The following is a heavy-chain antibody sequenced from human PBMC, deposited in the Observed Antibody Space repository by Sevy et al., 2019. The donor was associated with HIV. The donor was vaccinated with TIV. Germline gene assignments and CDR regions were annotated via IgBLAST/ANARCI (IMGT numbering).Heavy chain of an antibody. J-gene: IGHJ4*02. D-gene: IGHD3-3*01. V-gene: IGHV3-11*01. Sequence: GGSLRLSCAASGFTFSDYYMTWIRQAPGKGLEWVAHVGSSDSIIHYVDSVKGRFTISRDNVNNALFLQMNSLRAEDTAVYYWAGERFRGFEDWGQGTLVTVSS. CDR3: AGERFRGFED. CDR1: GFTFSDYY. CDR2: VGSSDSII.